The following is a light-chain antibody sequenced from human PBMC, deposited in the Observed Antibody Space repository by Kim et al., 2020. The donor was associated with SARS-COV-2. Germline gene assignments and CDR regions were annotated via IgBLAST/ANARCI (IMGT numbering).Light chain of an antibody. J-gene: IGKJ1*01. CDR3: QQYKTYWT. V-gene: IGKV1-5*01. Sequence: DIQMTQYPSTLSASVGDRVTITCRASQSISSWLAWYQQKPGKAPKLLIYDASSLESGVPSRFSGSGSATEFTLTISSLQPDDFATYYCQQYKTYWTFGQGTKVDIK. CDR1: QSISSW. CDR2: DAS.